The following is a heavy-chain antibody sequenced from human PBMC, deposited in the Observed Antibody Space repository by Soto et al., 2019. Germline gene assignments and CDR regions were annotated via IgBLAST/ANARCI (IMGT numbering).Heavy chain of an antibody. V-gene: IGHV4-4*02. CDR1: GGSISSSNW. CDR2: IYHSGST. D-gene: IGHD3-9*01. CDR3: ARHHPSDDILTGSSTPFDY. Sequence: SETLSLTCAVSGGSISSSNWWSWVRQPPGKGLEWIGDIYHSGSTNYNPSLKSRVTISVDTSKNQFSLKLSSVTAADTAVYYCARHHPSDDILTGSSTPFDYWGQGTLVTVSS. J-gene: IGHJ4*02.